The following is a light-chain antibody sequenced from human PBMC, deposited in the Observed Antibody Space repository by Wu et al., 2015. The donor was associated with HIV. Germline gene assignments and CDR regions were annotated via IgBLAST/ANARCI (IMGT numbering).Light chain of an antibody. J-gene: IGKJ1*01. V-gene: IGKV3-15*01. CDR2: GAS. Sequence: EIVMTQSPATLSVSPGERATLFCRASQSIRTNLAWYQQKPGQSPRLLIYGASTRATGVPPRFSGSGSGTDFTLTISRLEPEDFAVYYCQQYGRTFGQGTKVEIK. CDR3: QQYGRT. CDR1: QSIRTN.